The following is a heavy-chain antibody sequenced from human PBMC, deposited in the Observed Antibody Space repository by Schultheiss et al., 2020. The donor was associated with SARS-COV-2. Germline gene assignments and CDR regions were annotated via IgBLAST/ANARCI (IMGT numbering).Heavy chain of an antibody. D-gene: IGHD6-19*01. J-gene: IGHJ4*02. CDR3: ARDTAGVSGY. Sequence: GGSLRLSCAASGFTFSDAWMNWVRQAPGKGLEWLSYIVGSSSTIYYADSVKGRFTISRDNAKNSLYLQLNSLRAEDTAVYYCARDTAGVSGYWGQGTLVTVSS. V-gene: IGHV3-48*01. CDR2: IVGSSSTI. CDR1: GFTFSDAW.